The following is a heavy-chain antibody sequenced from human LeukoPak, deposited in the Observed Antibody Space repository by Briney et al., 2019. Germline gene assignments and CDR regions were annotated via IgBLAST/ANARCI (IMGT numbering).Heavy chain of an antibody. CDR2: ITSSGTYI. Sequence: GGSLRLSCAASGFTFNSRTMNWVRQAPGRGLEWVSTITSSGTYIYYADSVKGRFTISRDSAKNSLYLQMNSLRAEDTAVYYCARDANYDFWSGYFANFYGMDVWGQGTTVTVSS. V-gene: IGHV3-21*01. CDR3: ARDANYDFWSGYFANFYGMDV. J-gene: IGHJ6*02. D-gene: IGHD3-3*01. CDR1: GFTFNSRT.